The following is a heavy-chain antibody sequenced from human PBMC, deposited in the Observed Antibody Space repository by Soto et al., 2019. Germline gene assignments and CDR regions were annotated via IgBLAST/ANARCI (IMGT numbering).Heavy chain of an antibody. D-gene: IGHD6-13*01. CDR2: IYYSGST. Sequence: PLETLSLTCTVSGGSISSSSYYWGWIRQPPGKGLEWIGSIYYSGSTYYNPSLKSRVTISVDTSKNQFSLKLSSVTAADTAVYYCARHRIHWIGSSWPNDYWGQGTLVTVSS. V-gene: IGHV4-39*01. CDR3: ARHRIHWIGSSWPNDY. CDR1: GGSISSSSYY. J-gene: IGHJ4*02.